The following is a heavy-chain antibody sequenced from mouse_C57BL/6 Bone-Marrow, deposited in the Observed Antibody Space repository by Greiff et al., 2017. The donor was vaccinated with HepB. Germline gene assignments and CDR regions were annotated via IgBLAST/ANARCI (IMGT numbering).Heavy chain of an antibody. Sequence: QVQLQQSGAELVKPGASVKISCKASGYAFSSYWMNWVKQRPGKGLEWIGQIYPGDGDTNYNGKFKGKATLTADKSSSTAYMQLSSLTSEDSAVYFCARCPYSNYGLWFAYWGQGTLVTVSA. J-gene: IGHJ3*01. CDR1: GYAFSSYW. D-gene: IGHD2-5*01. V-gene: IGHV1-80*01. CDR2: IYPGDGDT. CDR3: ARCPYSNYGLWFAY.